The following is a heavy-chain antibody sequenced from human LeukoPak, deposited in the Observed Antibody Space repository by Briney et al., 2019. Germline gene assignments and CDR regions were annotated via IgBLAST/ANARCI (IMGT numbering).Heavy chain of an antibody. V-gene: IGHV3-43*02. CDR2: ISGDGGST. CDR3: AKGMTTVTRDAFDI. D-gene: IGHD4-17*01. CDR1: GFTFDDYA. Sequence: GRSLRLSCAASGFTFDDYAMHWVRQAPGKGLEWVSLISGDGGSTYYADSVKGRFTISRDNSKNSLYLQMNSLRTEDTALYYCAKGMTTVTRDAFDIWGQGTMVTVSS. J-gene: IGHJ3*02.